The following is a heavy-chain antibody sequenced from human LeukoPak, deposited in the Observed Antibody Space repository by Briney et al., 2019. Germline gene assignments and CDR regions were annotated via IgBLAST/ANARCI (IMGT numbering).Heavy chain of an antibody. J-gene: IGHJ6*02. CDR2: INHSGST. D-gene: IGHD2-2*01. Sequence: GSLRLSCAASGFTFNSDAMSWIRQPPGKGLEWIGEINHSGSTNYNPSLKSRVTISVDTSKNQFSLKLSSVTAADTAVYYCARRGLVSAALYGMDVWGQGTTVTVSS. CDR1: GFTFNSDA. V-gene: IGHV4-34*01. CDR3: ARRGLVSAALYGMDV.